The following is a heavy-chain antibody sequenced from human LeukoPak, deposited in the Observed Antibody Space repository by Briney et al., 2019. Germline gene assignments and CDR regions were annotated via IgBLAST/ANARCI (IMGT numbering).Heavy chain of an antibody. CDR1: GFSFSSYG. V-gene: IGHV3-30*02. CDR3: AKNWGPLHM. D-gene: IGHD3-16*01. Sequence: GESLRLSCATSGFSFSSYGFHWVRQAPGKGLEWLTFIRFDASKEYYIDSVKGRFTVSRDNSKTILYLQMNSLRPDDTGLYFCAKNWGPLHMGGQGTMVTVSS. J-gene: IGHJ3*01. CDR2: IRFDASKE.